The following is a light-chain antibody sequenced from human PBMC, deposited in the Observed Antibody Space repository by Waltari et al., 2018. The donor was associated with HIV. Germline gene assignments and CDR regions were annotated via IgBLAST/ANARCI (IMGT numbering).Light chain of an antibody. J-gene: IGLJ2*01. CDR1: RSNIGSNS. Sequence: QSVLTQPPSASGTAGQRVTISCSGRRSNIGSNSVTWYQQVPGAAPTLLIYNTTPRPSGAPDRFSGSKSGTSASLAISGLQSDDEADYYCAAWDDDLNGLFGGGTKLTVL. CDR3: AAWDDDLNGL. CDR2: NTT. V-gene: IGLV1-44*01.